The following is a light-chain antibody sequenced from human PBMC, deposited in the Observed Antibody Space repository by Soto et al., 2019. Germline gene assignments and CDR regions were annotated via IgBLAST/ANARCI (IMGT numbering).Light chain of an antibody. CDR2: VVS. V-gene: IGLV2-11*01. J-gene: IGLJ3*02. CDR1: SSDVGGYNY. Sequence: QSVLTQPRSVSGSPGQSVTISCTGTSSDVGGYNYVSWYQQHPGKAPKLMIYVVSKRPSGVPDRFSGSKSGNTASLTISGLQAEDEADYYCCSYAGSYTVFGGGTKVTVL. CDR3: CSYAGSYTV.